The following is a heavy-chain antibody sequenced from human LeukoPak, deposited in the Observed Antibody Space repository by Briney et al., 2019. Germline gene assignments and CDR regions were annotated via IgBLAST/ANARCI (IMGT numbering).Heavy chain of an antibody. J-gene: IGHJ3*02. CDR1: GGSISSSSYY. Sequence: SETLSLTCTVSGGSISSSSYYWGWIRQPPGKGLEWVGNIYYSGSTYYNPSLKSRVTISVDTSKNQFSLKLSSVTAADTAVYYCARPRKYYDSSGSYDAFDIWGQGTMVTVSS. D-gene: IGHD3-22*01. CDR3: ARPRKYYDSSGSYDAFDI. CDR2: IYYSGST. V-gene: IGHV4-39*01.